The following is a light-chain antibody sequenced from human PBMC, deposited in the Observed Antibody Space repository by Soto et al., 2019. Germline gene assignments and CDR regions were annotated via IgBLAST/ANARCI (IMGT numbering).Light chain of an antibody. J-gene: IGKJ1*01. CDR1: QTIGDW. CDR2: KAS. Sequence: DIQMTQSPSTLPASVGDRVTITCRASQTIGDWLACYQQKPGKVPKLLIYKASTLEGGVPSRFSGSGSGTEFTLTISSLQPDDFATYYCQQSHFYWTFGQGTKVEIK. CDR3: QQSHFYWT. V-gene: IGKV1-5*03.